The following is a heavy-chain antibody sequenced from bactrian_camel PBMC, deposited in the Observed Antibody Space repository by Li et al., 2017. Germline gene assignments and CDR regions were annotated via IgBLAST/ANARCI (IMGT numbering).Heavy chain of an antibody. J-gene: IGHJ6*01. V-gene: IGHV3S53*01. CDR2: VNSDGSI. CDR1: GLTYR. Sequence: HVQLVESGGGLVQPGGSLRLSCAASGLTYRMGWFRQAPGKEREGVAGVNSDGSISHADSVKGRFTASKDNAKNILYLQMHSLKPEDTAMYYCAARSVGWCPLFEHWLGKRAYTPGGYFANWGQGPRSPSP. D-gene: IGHD1*01. CDR3: AARSVGWCPLFEHWLGKRAYTPGGYFAN.